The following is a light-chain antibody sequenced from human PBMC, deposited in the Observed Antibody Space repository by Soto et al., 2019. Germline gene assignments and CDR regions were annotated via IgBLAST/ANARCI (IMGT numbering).Light chain of an antibody. V-gene: IGLV2-23*01. J-gene: IGLJ3*02. Sequence: QSALTQPASVSGSPGQSITISCTGTSSDVGSYNPVSWYRHHPGKAPKLMIYEDIKRPSGVSNRFSGSKSGNTASLTISGLQAEDEADYYCCSYAGSTTWVFGGGTKVTVL. CDR3: CSYAGSTTWV. CDR2: EDI. CDR1: SSDVGSYNP.